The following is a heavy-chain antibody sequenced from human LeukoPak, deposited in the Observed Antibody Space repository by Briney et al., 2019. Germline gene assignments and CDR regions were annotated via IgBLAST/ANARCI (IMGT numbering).Heavy chain of an antibody. CDR1: GFTFSSYG. CDR2: IWYDGSNK. CDR3: ARDTPDLDTIPFDP. J-gene: IGHJ5*02. D-gene: IGHD5-12*01. V-gene: IGHV3-33*01. Sequence: GGSLRLSCAASGFTFSSYGMHWVRQAPGKGLEWVAVIWYDGSNKYYADSVKGRFTISRDNSKNTLYLQMNSLRAKDTAVYYCARDTPDLDTIPFDPWGQGTLVTVSS.